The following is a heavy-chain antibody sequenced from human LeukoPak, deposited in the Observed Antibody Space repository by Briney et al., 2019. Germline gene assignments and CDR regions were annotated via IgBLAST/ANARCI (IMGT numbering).Heavy chain of an antibody. D-gene: IGHD3-22*01. CDR2: ISGDGGST. Sequence: GXSLRLSCAASGFTFDDYAMHWVRHAPGKGLEWVSLISGDGGSTYYADSVKGRFTISRDNSKNSLYLQMNSLRTEDTALYYCAKAGYYYDSSGYSLDYWGQGTLVTVSS. J-gene: IGHJ4*02. CDR1: GFTFDDYA. CDR3: AKAGYYYDSSGYSLDY. V-gene: IGHV3-43*02.